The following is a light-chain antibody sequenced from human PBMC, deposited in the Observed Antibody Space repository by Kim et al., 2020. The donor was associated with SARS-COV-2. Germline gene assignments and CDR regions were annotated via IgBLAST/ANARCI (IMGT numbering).Light chain of an antibody. CDR3: KQYGSSPLT. J-gene: IGKJ4*01. V-gene: IGKV3-20*01. CDR1: QSVSSSY. CDR2: GAS. Sequence: EIVLTQSPGTLSLSPGERATLSCRASQSVSSSYLAWYQQKPGQAPRLLIYGASSRATGIPDRFSGSGSGTEFTLSISRLEPEDFAEYYCKQYGSSPLTFGGGTKVDIK.